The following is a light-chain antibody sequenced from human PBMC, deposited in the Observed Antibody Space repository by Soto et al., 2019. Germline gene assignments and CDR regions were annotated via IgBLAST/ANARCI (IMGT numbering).Light chain of an antibody. J-gene: IGKJ5*01. V-gene: IGKV1-39*01. CDR1: QSISSY. CDR2: TAS. CDR3: QQSYSTPIT. Sequence: DIPMTQSPPSLSASVGDRVTITCRASQSISSYLNWYQQKPGKAPKLLIYTASSLQSGVPSRFSGSGSGTDFTLTISSLQPEDFATYYCQQSYSTPITFGQGTRLEIK.